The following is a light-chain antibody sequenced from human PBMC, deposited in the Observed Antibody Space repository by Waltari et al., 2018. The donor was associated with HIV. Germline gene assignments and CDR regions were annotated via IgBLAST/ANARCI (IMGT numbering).Light chain of an antibody. CDR3: MQALQTPLT. CDR2: LGS. V-gene: IGKV2-28*01. J-gene: IGKJ4*01. CDR1: QSLLHSNGFNY. Sequence: DFVMTQSPLSLPVTPGEPASLPCTSSQSLLHSNGFNYLDWYLQKPGQSPQLLIYLGSNRASGVPDRFSGSGSGTDFTLKISRVEAEDVGVYYCMQALQTPLTFGGGTRVEIK.